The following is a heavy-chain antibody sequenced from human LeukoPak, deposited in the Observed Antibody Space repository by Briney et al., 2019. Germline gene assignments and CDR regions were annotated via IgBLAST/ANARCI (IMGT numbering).Heavy chain of an antibody. CDR1: GGSISSSSYY. J-gene: IGHJ5*02. D-gene: IGHD3-3*01. Sequence: SQTLSLTCTVSGGSISSSSYYWGWIRQPPGKGLEWIGSIYYSGSTYYNPSLKSRVTISVDTSKNQFSLKLSSVTAADTAVYYCARHVAIFGVVISWFDPWGQGTLVTVSS. V-gene: IGHV4-39*01. CDR3: ARHVAIFGVVISWFDP. CDR2: IYYSGST.